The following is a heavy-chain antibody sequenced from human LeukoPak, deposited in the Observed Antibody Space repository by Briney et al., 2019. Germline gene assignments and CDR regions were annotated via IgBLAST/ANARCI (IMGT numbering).Heavy chain of an antibody. D-gene: IGHD3-10*01. CDR2: IRSTANGYAT. CDR1: GFTFSGST. Sequence: GGSLRLSCAASGFTFSGSTMHWVRQASGKWLEWVGRIRSTANGYATAYAASVKGRFTISRDDSKNTAYLQMDSLKTEDTAVYYCTGNYYGSGSYADFDYWGQGTLVTVSS. J-gene: IGHJ4*02. CDR3: TGNYYGSGSYADFDY. V-gene: IGHV3-73*01.